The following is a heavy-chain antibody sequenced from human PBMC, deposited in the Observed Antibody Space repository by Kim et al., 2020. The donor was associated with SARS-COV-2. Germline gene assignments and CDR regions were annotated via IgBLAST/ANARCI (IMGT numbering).Heavy chain of an antibody. CDR3: ARGNRNTVTAYYYGMDV. CDR2: IIPIFGTA. CDR1: GGTFSSYA. V-gene: IGHV1-69*13. Sequence: SVKVSCKASGGTFSSYAISWVRQAPGQGLEWMGGIIPIFGTANYAQKFQGRVTITADESTSTAYMELSSLRSEDTAVYYCARGNRNTVTAYYYGMDVWGQGTTVTVSS. D-gene: IGHD4-17*01. J-gene: IGHJ6*02.